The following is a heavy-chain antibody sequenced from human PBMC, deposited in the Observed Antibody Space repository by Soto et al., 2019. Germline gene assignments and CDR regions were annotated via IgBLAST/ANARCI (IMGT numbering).Heavy chain of an antibody. CDR2: IYPGDSDT. CDR3: ARHLDHSPTYYGMDV. D-gene: IGHD3-3*01. V-gene: IGHV5-51*01. Sequence: GESLKISCKGSGYSFTSYWIGWVRQMPGKGPEWMGIIYPGDSDTRYSPSFQGQVTISADKSISTAYLQWSSLKASDTAMYYCARHLDHSPTYYGMDVWGQGTTVTVSS. J-gene: IGHJ6*02. CDR1: GYSFTSYW.